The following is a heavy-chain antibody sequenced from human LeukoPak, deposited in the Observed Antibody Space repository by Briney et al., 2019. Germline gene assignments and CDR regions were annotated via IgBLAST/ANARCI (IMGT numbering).Heavy chain of an antibody. D-gene: IGHD3-9*01. V-gene: IGHV4-59*01. CDR1: GGSISSYY. Sequence: TSETLSLTCTVSGGSISSYYWSWIRQPPGKGLEWIGYIYYSGSTNYNPSLKSRVTISVDTSKNQFSLKLSSVTAADTAVYYCARTDILTGFWFDPWGQGTLVTVSS. J-gene: IGHJ5*02. CDR2: IYYSGST. CDR3: ARTDILTGFWFDP.